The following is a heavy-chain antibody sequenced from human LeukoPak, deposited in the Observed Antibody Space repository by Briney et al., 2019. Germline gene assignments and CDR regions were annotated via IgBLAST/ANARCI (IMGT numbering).Heavy chain of an antibody. Sequence: GGSLRLSCVASGFTFSDYYMSWIRQTPGKGLEWVSFISSSSGTIYYADSVKGRFTISRDNAKNSLYLQMNSLRAEDTAVYYCARASNQPSYYYGMDVWGQGTTVTVSS. CDR1: GFTFSDYY. CDR2: ISSSSGTI. J-gene: IGHJ6*02. V-gene: IGHV3-11*04. CDR3: ARASNQPSYYYGMDV.